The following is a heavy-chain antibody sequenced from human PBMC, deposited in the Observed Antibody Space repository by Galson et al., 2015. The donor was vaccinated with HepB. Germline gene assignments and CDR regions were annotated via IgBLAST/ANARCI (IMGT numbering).Heavy chain of an antibody. CDR2: INRDGTTT. CDR3: VKERESFDF. J-gene: IGHJ4*02. V-gene: IGHV3-48*03. CDR1: GFTFSRHE. Sequence: SLRLSCAAAGFTFSRHEMSWVRQAPGKGLEWVSYINRDGTTTHYEDSVKGRFTVSRDNAKNSLYLQMNSLRVEDTAFYYCVKERESFDFWGQGTLVTVSS.